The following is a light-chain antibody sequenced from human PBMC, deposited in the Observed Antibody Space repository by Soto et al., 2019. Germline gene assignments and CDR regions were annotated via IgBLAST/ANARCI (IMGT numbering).Light chain of an antibody. V-gene: IGLV1-47*02. Sequence: QSLLTQPPSASGTPGQRVTISCSGSSSNIGRDYVYWYQQLPGTAPKLLIYTNNQRPSGVPDRFSGSKSGTSASLAISGRQAEDEAEYYCSSYTNINTRACVFGTGTKLTVL. J-gene: IGLJ1*01. CDR1: SSNIGRDY. CDR2: TNN. CDR3: SSYTNINTRACV.